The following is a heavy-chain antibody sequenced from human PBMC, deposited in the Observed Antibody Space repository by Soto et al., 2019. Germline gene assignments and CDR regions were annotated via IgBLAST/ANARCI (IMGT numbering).Heavy chain of an antibody. D-gene: IGHD1-20*01. Sequence: GGSLRLSCAASGFTFSSYSMNWVRQAPGKGLEWVSSISSSSSYIYYADSVKGRFTISRDNAKNSLYLQMNSLRAEDTAVYYCARGEGAMAGMDVWGQGTLVTVSS. CDR1: GFTFSSYS. CDR3: ARGEGAMAGMDV. CDR2: ISSSSSYI. J-gene: IGHJ4*02. V-gene: IGHV3-21*01.